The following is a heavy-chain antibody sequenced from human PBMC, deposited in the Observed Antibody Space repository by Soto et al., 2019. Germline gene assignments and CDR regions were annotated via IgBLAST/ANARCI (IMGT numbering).Heavy chain of an antibody. CDR3: ARDNIVVVVAAAYYYYYGMDV. D-gene: IGHD2-15*01. CDR1: GGTFSSYA. Sequence: QVQLVQSGAEVKKPGSSVKVSCKASGGTFSSYAISWVRQAPGQGLEWMGGIIPIFGTANYAQKFQGRVTISADESTRTAYMELSSLRSEYTAVYYCARDNIVVVVAAAYYYYYGMDVWGQGTTVTVSS. J-gene: IGHJ6*02. CDR2: IIPIFGTA. V-gene: IGHV1-69*01.